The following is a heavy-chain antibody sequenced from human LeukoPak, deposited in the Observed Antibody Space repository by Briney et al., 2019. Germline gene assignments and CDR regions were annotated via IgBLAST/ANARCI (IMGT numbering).Heavy chain of an antibody. D-gene: IGHD1-26*01. CDR1: GFTFSSHE. CDR2: ISNGGRTI. CDR3: ARDYRFDH. J-gene: IGHJ4*02. V-gene: IGHV3-48*03. Sequence: PGGSLRLSCAASGFTFSSHEMNWVRQAPGKGLEWISYISNGGRTIFYADSVKGRFTISRDNAKNSLFLQMNSLRAEDTAVYYCARDYRFDHWGRGTLVTVSS.